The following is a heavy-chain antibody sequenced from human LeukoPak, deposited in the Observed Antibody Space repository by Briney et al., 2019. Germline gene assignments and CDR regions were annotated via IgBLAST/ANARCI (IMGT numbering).Heavy chain of an antibody. CDR3: AKDRSTGFYYFDS. J-gene: IGHJ4*02. V-gene: IGHV3-23*01. D-gene: IGHD6-19*01. CDR1: GFTVSSNY. Sequence: GGSLRLSCAASGFTVSSNYMSWVRQAPGKGLEWVSTVSGSGSLKFYADSVKGRFTISRDNSENTLYLQMNGLRTEDTALYYCAKDRSTGFYYFDSWGQGTLVTVSS. CDR2: VSGSGSLK.